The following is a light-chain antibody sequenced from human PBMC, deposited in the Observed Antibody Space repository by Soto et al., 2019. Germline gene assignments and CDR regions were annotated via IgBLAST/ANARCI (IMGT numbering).Light chain of an antibody. Sequence: DIQMTQSPSTLSASVGDRVPITCRASQSFNTWLAWYQQKPGKAPNLLIYKASSLASGVPSRFSGSGSGTEFTLTISNLQPDDLATYYCQQYNSFPWTFGQGTKVDI. CDR1: QSFNTW. J-gene: IGKJ1*01. V-gene: IGKV1-5*03. CDR3: QQYNSFPWT. CDR2: KAS.